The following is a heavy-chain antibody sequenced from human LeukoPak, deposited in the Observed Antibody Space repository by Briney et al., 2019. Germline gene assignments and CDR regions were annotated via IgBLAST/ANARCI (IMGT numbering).Heavy chain of an antibody. CDR2: INVNGGIT. Sequence: GASVKVSCKASGYTFISYYIHWVRPAPGQGLEWMGIINVNGGITSYAQKFQGTVSMPRETFPRTGCMEMGSLRSQGTALYFSARGQSSSSSGRYGLDVWGQGTTVTVSS. J-gene: IGHJ6*02. V-gene: IGHV1-46*01. D-gene: IGHD6-6*01. CDR1: GYTFISYY. CDR3: ARGQSSSSSGRYGLDV.